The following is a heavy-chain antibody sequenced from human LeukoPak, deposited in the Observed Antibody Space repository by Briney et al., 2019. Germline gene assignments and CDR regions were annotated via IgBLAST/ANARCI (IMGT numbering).Heavy chain of an antibody. V-gene: IGHV3-33*01. CDR3: ARASDNFDY. D-gene: IGHD3-9*01. Sequence: GTSLRLSCAASGFIFSSHGMHWVRQAPGKGLEWVAVMGYDGSKEYYVDSMKGRITISRDNSKNTLYLQMNTLRGEDTAVYYCARASDNFDYWGQGTLVTVSS. CDR1: GFIFSSHG. CDR2: MGYDGSKE. J-gene: IGHJ4*02.